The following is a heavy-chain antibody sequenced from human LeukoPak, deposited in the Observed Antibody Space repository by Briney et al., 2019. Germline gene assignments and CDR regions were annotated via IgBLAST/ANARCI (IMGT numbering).Heavy chain of an antibody. CDR2: ISGSGGST. CDR3: ATVTDDSSGYY. CDR1: GFTLSSYA. Sequence: GGSLRLSCAATGFTLSSYAMSGVREAPGKGLEWVSAISGSGGSTYYADSVKGRFTISRDNSKNTLYLQMSSARAEDTSVYYCATVTDDSSGYYWGQGTLVTVSS. V-gene: IGHV3-23*01. D-gene: IGHD3-22*01. J-gene: IGHJ4*02.